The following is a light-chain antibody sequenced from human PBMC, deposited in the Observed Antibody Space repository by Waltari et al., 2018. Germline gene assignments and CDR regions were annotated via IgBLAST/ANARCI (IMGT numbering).Light chain of an antibody. V-gene: IGKV2-30*02. CDR2: GVS. CDR1: QSLGHSEGVTY. J-gene: IGKJ1*01. CDR3: MQATHWPWT. Sequence: DVVMTQSPLSLPVTLGQPASISCSSSQSLGHSEGVTYLNWFQQRPGQSPRRLLYGVSYRDAGVPDRFSGSGSGTDFTLKISRVEAEDVGLYYCMQATHWPWTFGQGTEVEIK.